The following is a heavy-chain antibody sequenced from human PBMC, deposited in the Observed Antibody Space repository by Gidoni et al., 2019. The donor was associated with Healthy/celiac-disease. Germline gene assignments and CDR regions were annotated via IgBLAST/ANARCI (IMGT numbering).Heavy chain of an antibody. CDR3: VKDKGVGATYHFDY. CDR1: GFTFSSDA. D-gene: IGHD1-26*01. V-gene: IGHV3-64D*06. CDR2: ISSNGGST. J-gene: IGHJ4*02. Sequence: EVQLVESGGGLVQPGGYLRLFCSASGFTFSSDAMHWVRQAPGKGLEYVSAISSNGGSTYYADSVKGRFTISRDNSKNTLYLQMSSLRAEDTAVYYCVKDKGVGATYHFDYWGQGTLVTVSS.